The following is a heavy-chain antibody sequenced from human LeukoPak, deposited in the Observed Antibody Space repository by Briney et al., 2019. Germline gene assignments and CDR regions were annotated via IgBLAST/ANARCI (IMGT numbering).Heavy chain of an antibody. CDR2: IIPILGIA. V-gene: IGHV1-69*04. J-gene: IGHJ4*02. Sequence: SVKVSCKASGGTFSSHAISWVRQAPGQGLEWMGRIIPILGIANYAQKFQGRVTITADKSTSTAYMELSSLRSEDTAVYYCARDASLLHYYDSNGLPGYWGQGTLVTVSS. D-gene: IGHD3-22*01. CDR3: ARDASLLHYYDSNGLPGY. CDR1: GGTFSSHA.